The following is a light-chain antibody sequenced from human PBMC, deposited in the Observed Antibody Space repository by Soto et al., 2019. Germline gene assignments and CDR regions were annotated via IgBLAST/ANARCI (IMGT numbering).Light chain of an antibody. CDR2: AAS. V-gene: IGKV1-39*01. Sequence: DIQMTQSPSSLSAFVGDRVTITCRASRSITNYLNWYQQKPGRAPKLLIYAASRLQGGVPSRFSGSGSGTDVTLTFSSLQPEDSATYYCQQSYSTPRTFGQGTKVEIK. CDR1: RSITNY. CDR3: QQSYSTPRT. J-gene: IGKJ1*01.